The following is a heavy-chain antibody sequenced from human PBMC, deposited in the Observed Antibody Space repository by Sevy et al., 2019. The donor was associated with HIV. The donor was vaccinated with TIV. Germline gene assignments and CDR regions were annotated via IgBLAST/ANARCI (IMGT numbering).Heavy chain of an antibody. D-gene: IGHD3-22*01. Sequence: GGSLRLSCAASGFTFSSYGMHWVRQAPGKGLEWVAVIWYDGSNKYYADSVKGRFTISRDNSKNTLYLQMNSLRAEDTAVYYCARVKFTRIGYYYDSSGSIIDYWGQRTLVTVSS. J-gene: IGHJ4*02. V-gene: IGHV3-33*01. CDR3: ARVKFTRIGYYYDSSGSIIDY. CDR2: IWYDGSNK. CDR1: GFTFSSYG.